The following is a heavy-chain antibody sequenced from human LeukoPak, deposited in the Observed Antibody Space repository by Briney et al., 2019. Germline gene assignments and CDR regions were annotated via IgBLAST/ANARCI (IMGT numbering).Heavy chain of an antibody. Sequence: GGSLRLSCAASGFTFSSYAMSWVRQAPGKGLEWVSAISGGGGSTYYADSVKGRFTISRDNSKNTLYLQMNSLRAEDTAVYYCAKGTRPNWGSLWYFDYWGQGTLVTVSS. CDR3: AKGTRPNWGSLWYFDY. V-gene: IGHV3-23*01. CDR2: ISGGGGST. CDR1: GFTFSSYA. J-gene: IGHJ4*02. D-gene: IGHD7-27*01.